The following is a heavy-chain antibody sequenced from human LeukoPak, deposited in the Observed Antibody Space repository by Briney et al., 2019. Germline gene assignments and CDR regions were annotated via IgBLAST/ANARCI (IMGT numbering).Heavy chain of an antibody. V-gene: IGHV4-4*07. Sequence: PSETLSLTCTVSGGSISSYYWSWIRQPAGKGLEWIGRIYTSGSTNYNPSLKSRVTMSVDTSKNQFSLKLSSVTAADTAVYYCARYNWNYAAGNWFDPWGQGTLVTVSS. CDR2: IYTSGST. D-gene: IGHD1-7*01. J-gene: IGHJ5*02. CDR1: GGSISSYY. CDR3: ARYNWNYAAGNWFDP.